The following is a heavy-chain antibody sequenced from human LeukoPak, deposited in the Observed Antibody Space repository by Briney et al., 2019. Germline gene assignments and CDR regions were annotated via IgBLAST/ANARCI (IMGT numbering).Heavy chain of an antibody. V-gene: IGHV4-38-2*02. CDR2: IYHSGST. Sequence: PSETLSLTCTVSGYSISSGYYWGWIRQPPGKGLEWIGSIYHSGSTYYNPSLKSRVTISVDTSKNQFSLKLSSVTAADTAVYYCARSFIGSGWLQWGQGTLVTVSS. CDR1: GYSISSGYY. J-gene: IGHJ4*02. D-gene: IGHD6-19*01. CDR3: ARSFIGSGWLQ.